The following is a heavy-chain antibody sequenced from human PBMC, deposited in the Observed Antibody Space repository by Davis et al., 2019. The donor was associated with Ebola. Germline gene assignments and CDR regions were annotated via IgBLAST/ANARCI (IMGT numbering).Heavy chain of an antibody. CDR1: GGSISSYY. J-gene: IGHJ4*02. Sequence: SQTLSLTCTLSGGSISSYYWSWIRQPPGKGLEWIGYIYYSGSTNYNPSLKSRVTISVDTSKNQFSLKLSSVTAADTAVYYCARDLSSWGQGTLVTVSS. V-gene: IGHV4-59*01. CDR2: IYYSGST. CDR3: ARDLSS.